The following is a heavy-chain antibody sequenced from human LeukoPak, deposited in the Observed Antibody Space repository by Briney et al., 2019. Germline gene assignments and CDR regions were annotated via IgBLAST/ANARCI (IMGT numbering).Heavy chain of an antibody. CDR3: ARRYAAAGANPDFDY. V-gene: IGHV3-21*01. Sequence: PGGSLRLSCAASGFTFSSYSMNWVRQAPGKGLEWVSSISSSSSYIYYADSVKGRFTISRDNAKNSLYLQMNSLRAEDTAVYYCARRYAAAGANPDFDYWGQGTLVTVSS. D-gene: IGHD6-13*01. CDR1: GFTFSSYS. CDR2: ISSSSSYI. J-gene: IGHJ4*02.